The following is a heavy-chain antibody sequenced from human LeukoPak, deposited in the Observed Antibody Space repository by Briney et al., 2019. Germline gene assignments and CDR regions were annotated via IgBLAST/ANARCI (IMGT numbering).Heavy chain of an antibody. CDR3: ASFPEDIYDSSGYNLDY. J-gene: IGHJ4*02. V-gene: IGHV1-18*01. D-gene: IGHD3-22*01. CDR1: GYTFTSYG. Sequence: GASVKVSCKASGYTFTSYGISWVRQAPGQGLEWMGWISAYNGNTNYAQKLQGRVTMTTDTSTSTAYMELRSLRSDDTAVYYCASFPEDIYDSSGYNLDYWGQGTLVTASS. CDR2: ISAYNGNT.